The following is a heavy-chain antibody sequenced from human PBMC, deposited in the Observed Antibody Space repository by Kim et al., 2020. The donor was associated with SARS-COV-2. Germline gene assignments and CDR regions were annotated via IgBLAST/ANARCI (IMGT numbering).Heavy chain of an antibody. CDR3: AKDRSGYAPRFYYFGLDV. D-gene: IGHD5-12*01. Sequence: VKARLTISRDSSKNTLSLQMNSLRGEDTAVYYCAKDRSGYAPRFYYFGLDVWGQGTTVTVSS. J-gene: IGHJ6*02. V-gene: IGHV3-30*02.